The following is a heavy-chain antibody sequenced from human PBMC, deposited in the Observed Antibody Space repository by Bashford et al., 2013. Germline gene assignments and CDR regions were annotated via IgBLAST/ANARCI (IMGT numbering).Heavy chain of an antibody. CDR2: IRSEGKSYAT. J-gene: IGHJ3*02. Sequence: WVRQMPGKGLEWFGRIRSEGKSYATAYAASVKGRFTVSRDDSKNTAYLQMNSLKTEDTAVYYCAKDRDDYGDPDAFNIWGQGTMVTVSS. V-gene: IGHV3-73*01. CDR3: AKDRDDYGDPDAFNI. D-gene: IGHD4-17*01.